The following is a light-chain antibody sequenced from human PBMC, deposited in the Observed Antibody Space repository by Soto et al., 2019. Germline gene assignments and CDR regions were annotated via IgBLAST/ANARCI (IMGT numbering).Light chain of an antibody. CDR2: GAS. V-gene: IGKV3-20*01. J-gene: IGKJ1*01. CDR3: QQFGSSSWT. Sequence: EVVLTQSPGTLSLSPGERATLSCRASQSVSSSSLAWYQRKPGQAPRLLIYGASSRATGIPDRFSGRGSGTDFTLTINRLAPEDFAVYYCQQFGSSSWTFGQGTKVEIK. CDR1: QSVSSSS.